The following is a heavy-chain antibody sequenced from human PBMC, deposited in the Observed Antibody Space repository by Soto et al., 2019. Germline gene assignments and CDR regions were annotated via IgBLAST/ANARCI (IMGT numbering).Heavy chain of an antibody. CDR1: GFTFSNYG. D-gene: IGHD6-13*01. J-gene: IGHJ4*02. CDR2: IWYDGVNR. V-gene: IGHV3-33*01. Sequence: QVQLVESGGGVGQPGRSLRLSCEASGFTFSNYGMHWVRQAPGKGLEWVALIWYDGVNRHYADSVNGGFTISRDNSKDTVFLQMDSLRVEDTAVYYCARVPRREGSWYDYWGQGTLVTVSS. CDR3: ARVPRREGSWYDY.